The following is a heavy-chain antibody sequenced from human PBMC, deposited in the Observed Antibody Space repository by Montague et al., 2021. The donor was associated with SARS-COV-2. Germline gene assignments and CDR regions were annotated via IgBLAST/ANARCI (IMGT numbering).Heavy chain of an antibody. V-gene: IGHV3-74*01. CDR3: VRPLWFGDSDYYFES. J-gene: IGHJ4*02. Sequence: RSLSLAASGFTFRSYWMHWVRQVPGRGPVWVSRIKPDGTSTHYAASVRGRFIISRDNARNTLSLQMTNMRADDTAIYYCVRPLWFGDSDYYFESWGQGTLVTVSS. D-gene: IGHD3-10*01. CDR1: GFTFRSYW. CDR2: IKPDGTST.